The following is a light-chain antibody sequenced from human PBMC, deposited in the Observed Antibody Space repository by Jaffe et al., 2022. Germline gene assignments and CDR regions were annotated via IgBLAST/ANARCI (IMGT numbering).Light chain of an antibody. CDR1: SSDVGSYNL. J-gene: IGLJ2*01. Sequence: QSALTQPASVSGSPGQSISFSCTGSSSDVGSYNLVSWYQQHPGKAPKLMIYEVSKRPSGVSNRFSGSKSGNTASLTISGLQAEDEADYYCCSYAGSSTLVFGGGTQLTVL. CDR3: CSYAGSSTLV. V-gene: IGLV2-23*02. CDR2: EVS.